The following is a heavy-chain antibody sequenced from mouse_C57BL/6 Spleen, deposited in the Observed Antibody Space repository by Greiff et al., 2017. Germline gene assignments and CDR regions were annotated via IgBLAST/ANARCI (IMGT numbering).Heavy chain of an antibody. CDR3: ARGPYYDDDVITGDY. V-gene: IGHV1-82*01. D-gene: IGHD2-4*01. CDR2: IYPGDGDT. CDR1: GYAFSSSW. Sequence: QVQLQQSGPELVKPGASVKISCKASGYAFSSSWMNWVKQRPGKGLEWIGRIYPGDGDTNYNGKFKGKATLTADKSSSTAYMQLSSLTSEDSAVYFCARGPYYDDDVITGDYWGQGTSVTVSS. J-gene: IGHJ4*01.